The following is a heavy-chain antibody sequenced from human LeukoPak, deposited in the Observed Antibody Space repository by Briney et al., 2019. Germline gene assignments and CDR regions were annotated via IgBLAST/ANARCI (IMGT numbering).Heavy chain of an antibody. CDR3: ARGTRLWFGESFFDY. V-gene: IGHV3-7*01. CDR1: GFTFSSYW. CDR2: INQDGSEK. D-gene: IGHD3-10*01. Sequence: GGSLRLSCAASGFTFSSYWMRWVRQAPGKGLEWVANINQDGSEKYYVDSVKGRFTISRDNAKSSLYLQMNSLRAEDTAVYYCARGTRLWFGESFFDYWGQGTLVTVSS. J-gene: IGHJ4*02.